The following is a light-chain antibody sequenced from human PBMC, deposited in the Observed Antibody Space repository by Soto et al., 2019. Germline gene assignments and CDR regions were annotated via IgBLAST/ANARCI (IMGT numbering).Light chain of an antibody. CDR1: QSAGNF. CDR3: QQHNQWPIT. V-gene: IGKV3D-15*01. J-gene: IGKJ5*01. Sequence: EIVMTQSPATLSVSPGETASLSCRASQSAGNFLAWYQQKPGQAPRLLISYISTRATGIPARFSGSGSGTEFTLTINSLQSEDSAVYYCQQHNQWPITFGQGTLLEIK. CDR2: YIS.